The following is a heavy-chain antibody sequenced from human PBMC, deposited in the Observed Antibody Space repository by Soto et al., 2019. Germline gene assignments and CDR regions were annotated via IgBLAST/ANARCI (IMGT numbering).Heavy chain of an antibody. Sequence: QVQLIQFGAEVKKPGSSVKVSCRASGYTFTKFHIHWVRQAPGQGLEWMGMIDPSGGVTRDAQRIKVRITLTSDTWTRSIYMELRGLTSEDTAVYYSAWVVIGHDNYETICYYFDHWGTGTLVTVSS. CDR2: IDPSGGVT. CDR3: AWVVIGHDNYETICYYFDH. V-gene: IGHV1-46*01. D-gene: IGHD3-16*01. J-gene: IGHJ4*02. CDR1: GYTFTKFH.